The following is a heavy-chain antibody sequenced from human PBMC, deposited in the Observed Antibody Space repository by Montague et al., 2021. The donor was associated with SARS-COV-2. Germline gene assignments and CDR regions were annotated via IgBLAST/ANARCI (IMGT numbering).Heavy chain of an antibody. D-gene: IGHD3-9*01. V-gene: IGHV4-31*03. CDR3: ARTYYDILTGYYNFDY. Sequence: TLSLTCTVSGGSISSGGYYWSRLRQHPGQGLEWNGYIYYSGSTYHNPSLQSRVTISVDTSKNQFSLKLSSVTAADTAVYYCARTYYDILTGYYNFDYWGQGTLVTVSS. CDR1: GGSISSGGYY. CDR2: IYYSGST. J-gene: IGHJ4*02.